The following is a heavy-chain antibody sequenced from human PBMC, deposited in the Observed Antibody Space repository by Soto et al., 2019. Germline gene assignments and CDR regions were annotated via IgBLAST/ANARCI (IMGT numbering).Heavy chain of an antibody. V-gene: IGHV1-3*04. CDR1: GYNFTMYA. Sequence: QVQLVQSGAEVKKPGASVKVSCKASGYNFTMYAMIWVRQAPGQRPEWMGWINTGNGNTKYSPKLQGRVTITRDTPASTAYMELSSLKSEDTAVYYCARGERLYYAYYGMAVWGQGSTVNVSS. D-gene: IGHD2-21*01. CDR3: ARGERLYYAYYGMAV. J-gene: IGHJ6*02. CDR2: INTGNGNT.